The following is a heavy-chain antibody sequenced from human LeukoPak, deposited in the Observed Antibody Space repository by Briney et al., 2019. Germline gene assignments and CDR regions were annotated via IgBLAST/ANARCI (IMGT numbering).Heavy chain of an antibody. CDR2: ISYDGSNK. J-gene: IGHJ4*02. V-gene: IGHV3-30*18. CDR1: GFTFSSYG. Sequence: GGSLRLSCAASGFTFSSYGMHWVRQGQGKGLELVAIISYDGSNKYYADSVKGRFTISRDNSKNTLFLHMNSLTAEDTAVYYCAKELSGRCLDYWGQATLVTVSS. CDR3: AKELSGRCLDY. D-gene: IGHD2-15*01.